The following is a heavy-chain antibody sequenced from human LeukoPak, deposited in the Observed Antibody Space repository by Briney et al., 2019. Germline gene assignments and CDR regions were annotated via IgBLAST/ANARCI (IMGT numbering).Heavy chain of an antibody. CDR1: GGSITTASYY. J-gene: IGHJ3*02. CDR3: VWGGGGAFDI. CDR2: VYYSGTT. V-gene: IGHV4-39*07. Sequence: PSETLSLTCTVSGGSITTASYYWDWIRQPPGKGLEWIGSVYYSGTTYYNPSLKSRVTISVDTSKNQFSLKLSSVTAADTAVYYCVWGGGGAFDIWGQGTMVTVSS. D-gene: IGHD3-16*01.